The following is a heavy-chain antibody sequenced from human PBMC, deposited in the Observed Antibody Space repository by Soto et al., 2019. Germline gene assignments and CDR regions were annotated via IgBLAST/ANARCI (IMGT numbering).Heavy chain of an antibody. CDR2: IYYSGST. Sequence: SETLSLTCTVSGGSISSYCWSWIRQAPGKGLEWIGYIYYSGSTNYNPSLKSRVTISVDTSKNQFSLKLSSVTAADTAVYYCARSMVRGVIIRRLDYYYGMDVWGQGTTVTVSS. V-gene: IGHV4-59*01. D-gene: IGHD3-10*01. CDR1: GGSISSYC. J-gene: IGHJ6*02. CDR3: ARSMVRGVIIRRLDYYYGMDV.